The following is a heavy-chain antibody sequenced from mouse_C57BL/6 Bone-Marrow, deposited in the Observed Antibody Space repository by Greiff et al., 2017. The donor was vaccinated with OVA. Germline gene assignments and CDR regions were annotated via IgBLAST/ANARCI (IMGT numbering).Heavy chain of an antibody. D-gene: IGHD4-1*01. V-gene: IGHV1-84*01. CDR1: GYTFTDYY. Sequence: QVHVKQSGPELVKPGASVKISCKASGYTFTDYYINWVKQRPGQGLEWIGWIYPGSGNTKYNEKFKDKATLTVDTSSSTAYMQLSSLTSDDSAVYFCTRGDWDYFDYWGQGTTLTVSS. CDR2: IYPGSGNT. CDR3: TRGDWDYFDY. J-gene: IGHJ2*01.